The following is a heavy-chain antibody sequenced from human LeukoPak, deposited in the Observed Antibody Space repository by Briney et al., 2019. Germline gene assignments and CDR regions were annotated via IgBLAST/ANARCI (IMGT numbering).Heavy chain of an antibody. CDR1: GFTFSSYS. Sequence: PGGSLRLSCAASGFTFSSYSMNWVRQAPGKGLEWVSAISGSGGSTYYADSVKGRFTISRDNSKNTLYLQMNSLRAEDTAVYYCAKERGYYYDYFDYWGQGTLVTVSS. CDR3: AKERGYYYDYFDY. V-gene: IGHV3-23*01. D-gene: IGHD3-22*01. J-gene: IGHJ4*02. CDR2: ISGSGGST.